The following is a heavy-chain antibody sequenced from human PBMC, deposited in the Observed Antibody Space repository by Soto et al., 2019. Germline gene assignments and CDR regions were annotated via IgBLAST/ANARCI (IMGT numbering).Heavy chain of an antibody. D-gene: IGHD3-3*01. CDR1: GYTITDLS. J-gene: IGHJ5*02. CDR2: FDPEDGET. V-gene: IGHV1-24*01. Sequence: ASVTVSCQVSGYTITDLSMHWVRQAPGKGLEWMGGFDPEDGETIYAQKFQGRVTMTEDTSTDTAYMELSSLRSEDTAVYYCASRPRFLEDPGWFDPWGQGTLVTVSS. CDR3: ASRPRFLEDPGWFDP.